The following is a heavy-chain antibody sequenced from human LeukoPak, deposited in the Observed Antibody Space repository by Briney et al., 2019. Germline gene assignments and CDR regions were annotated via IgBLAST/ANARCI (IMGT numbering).Heavy chain of an antibody. V-gene: IGHV4-34*01. CDR3: ARDKMGYNWFDP. CDR2: INHSGST. Sequence: SETLSLTCAVYGGSFSGYYWSWIRQPPGKGLEWIGEINHSGSTNYNPSLKSRVTISVDTSKNQFSLKLSSVTAADTAVYYCARDKMGYNWFDPWGQGTLVTVSS. CDR1: GGSFSGYY. J-gene: IGHJ5*02. D-gene: IGHD1-26*01.